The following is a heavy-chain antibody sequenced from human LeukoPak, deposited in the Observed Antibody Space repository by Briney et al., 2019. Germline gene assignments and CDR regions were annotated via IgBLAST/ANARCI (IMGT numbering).Heavy chain of an antibody. Sequence: GGSLRLSCAASGFTFSSYGMHWVRQAPGKGLEWVAVISYDGSNKYYADSVKGRFTISRDNSKNTLYLQMNGLRAEDTAVYYCAKGGSPYYFDYWGQGTLVTVSS. V-gene: IGHV3-30*18. D-gene: IGHD3-16*01. J-gene: IGHJ4*02. CDR3: AKGGSPYYFDY. CDR1: GFTFSSYG. CDR2: ISYDGSNK.